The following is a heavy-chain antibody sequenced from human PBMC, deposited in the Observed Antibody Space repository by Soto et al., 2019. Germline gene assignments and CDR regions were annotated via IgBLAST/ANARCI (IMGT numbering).Heavy chain of an antibody. CDR3: ARATSNTAMGYRPIRYYYYYYCMDV. J-gene: IGHJ6*02. CDR2: TYYRSKWYN. V-gene: IGHV6-1*01. CDR1: GDSVSSNSAA. D-gene: IGHD5-18*01. Sequence: SQTLSLTCAISGDSVSSNSAAWNWIRQSPSRGLEWLGRTYYRSKWYNDYAVSVKSRITINPDTSKNQFSLQLNSVTPEDTAVYYCARATSNTAMGYRPIRYYYYYYCMDVWGQGTTVTVSS.